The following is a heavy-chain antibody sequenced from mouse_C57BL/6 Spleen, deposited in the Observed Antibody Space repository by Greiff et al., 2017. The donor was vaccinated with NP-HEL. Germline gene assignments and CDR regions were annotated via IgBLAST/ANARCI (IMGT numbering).Heavy chain of an antibody. CDR1: GFTFSSYG. Sequence: EVHLVESGGDLVKPGGSLKLSCAASGFTFSSYGMSWVRQTPDKRLEWVATISSGGSYTYYPDSVKGRFTISRDNAKNTLYLQMSSLKSEDTAVYYWARRAAAYPWFAYWGQGTLVTVSA. CDR2: ISSGGSYT. J-gene: IGHJ3*01. D-gene: IGHD5-1*01. CDR3: ARRAAAYPWFAY. V-gene: IGHV5-6*01.